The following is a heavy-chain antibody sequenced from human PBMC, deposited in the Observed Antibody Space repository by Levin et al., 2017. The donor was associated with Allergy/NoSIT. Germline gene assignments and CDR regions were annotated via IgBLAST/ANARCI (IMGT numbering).Heavy chain of an antibody. Sequence: SETLSLTCAVSGGSISSGGYSWSWIRQPPGKGLEWIGYIYHSGSTYYNPSLKSRVTISVDRSKNQFSLKLSSVTAADTAVYYCARGGLKGYGMDVWGQGTTVTVSS. J-gene: IGHJ6*02. V-gene: IGHV4-30-2*01. CDR3: ARGGLKGYGMDV. CDR2: IYHSGST. D-gene: IGHD3-10*01. CDR1: GGSISSGGYS.